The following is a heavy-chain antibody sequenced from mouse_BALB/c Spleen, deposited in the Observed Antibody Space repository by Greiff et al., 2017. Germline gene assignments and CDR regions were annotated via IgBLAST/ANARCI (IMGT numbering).Heavy chain of an antibody. CDR3: ARERTLGVAWFAY. V-gene: IGHV2-9*02. J-gene: IGHJ3*01. D-gene: IGHD1-1*02. CDR1: GFSLTSYG. Sequence: VMLVESGPGLVAPSQSLSITCTVSGFSLTSYGVHWVRQPPGKGLEWLGVIWAGGSTNYNSALMSRLSISKDNSKSQVFLKMNSLQTDDTAMYYCARERTLGVAWFAYWGQGTLVTVSA. CDR2: IWAGGST.